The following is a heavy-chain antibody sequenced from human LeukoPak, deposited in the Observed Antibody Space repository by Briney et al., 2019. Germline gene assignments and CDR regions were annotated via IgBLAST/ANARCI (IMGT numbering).Heavy chain of an antibody. CDR2: ISGSGGDT. Sequence: PGGSLRLSCAASGFTFSSYAINWVRQAPGKGLEWVSAISGSGGDTYYADSVKGRFTISRDNSKNTLDLQMNSLRVEDTAVYFCAKDIYISGTYYQDYWGQGTLVTVSS. V-gene: IGHV3-23*01. J-gene: IGHJ4*02. D-gene: IGHD3-10*01. CDR3: AKDIYISGTYYQDY. CDR1: GFTFSSYA.